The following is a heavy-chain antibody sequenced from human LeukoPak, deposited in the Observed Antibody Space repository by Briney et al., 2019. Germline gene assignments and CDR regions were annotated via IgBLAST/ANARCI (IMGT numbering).Heavy chain of an antibody. V-gene: IGHV3-21*01. J-gene: IGHJ4*02. Sequence: PGRSLRLSCAASGFTFSSYGMHWVRQTPGKGLEWVSSISNKGRYIYYADSVKGRFTISRDNAKNSLFLQMNSLRADDTGLYYCARDREQLAPLDYWGQGTLVTVSS. CDR3: ARDREQLAPLDY. CDR1: GFTFSSYG. CDR2: ISNKGRYI. D-gene: IGHD6-6*01.